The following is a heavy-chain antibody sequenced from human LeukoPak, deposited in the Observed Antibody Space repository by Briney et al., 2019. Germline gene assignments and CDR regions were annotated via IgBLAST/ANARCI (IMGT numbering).Heavy chain of an antibody. CDR1: GFTFSSYS. D-gene: IGHD2-21*02. CDR3: ARRLPCGGDCYAFDY. J-gene: IGHJ4*02. CDR2: ISSSSSYI. Sequence: GGSLRLSCAASGFTFSSYSTNWVRQAPGKGLEWVSSISSSSSYIYYADSVKGRFTISRDNAKNSLYLQMNSLRAEDTAVYYCARRLPCGGDCYAFDYWGQGTLVTVSS. V-gene: IGHV3-21*01.